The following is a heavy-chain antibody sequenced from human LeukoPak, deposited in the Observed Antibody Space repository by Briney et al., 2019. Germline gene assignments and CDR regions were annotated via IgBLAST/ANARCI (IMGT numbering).Heavy chain of an antibody. V-gene: IGHV4-34*01. CDR1: GGSFSGYY. J-gene: IGHJ5*02. CDR3: ARGSNYYDSGKGWFDP. D-gene: IGHD3-10*01. Sequence: PSETLSLTCAVYGGSFSGYYWSWIRQPPGKGLEWIGEINHSGSTNYNPSLKSRVTISVDTSKNQFSLELSSVTAADTAVYYCARGSNYYDSGKGWFDPWGQGTLVTVSS. CDR2: INHSGST.